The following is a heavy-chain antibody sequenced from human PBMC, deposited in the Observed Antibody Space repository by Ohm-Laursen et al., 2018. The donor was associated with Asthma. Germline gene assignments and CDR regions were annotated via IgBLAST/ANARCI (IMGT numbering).Heavy chain of an antibody. Sequence: SLRLSCAASGFTFSIYAMSWVRQAPGKGLEWVSFISSSGSSIYYADSVKGRFTISRDNAKNSLYLQMNSLRAEDTAVYYCARDGLYCSSTNCFFDYWGQGTLVTVSS. CDR3: ARDGLYCSSTNCFFDY. D-gene: IGHD2-2*01. J-gene: IGHJ4*02. CDR2: ISSSGSSI. V-gene: IGHV3-21*01. CDR1: GFTFSIYA.